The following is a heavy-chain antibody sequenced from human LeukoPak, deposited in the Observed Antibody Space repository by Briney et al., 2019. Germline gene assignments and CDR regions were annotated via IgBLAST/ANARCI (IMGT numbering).Heavy chain of an antibody. CDR2: IIPIFGTA. Sequence: SVKVSCKASGGTFSSYAISWVRQAPGQGLEWMGGIIPIFGTANYAQKFQGRVTITADESTSTAYMELSSLRSEDTAVYYCARLMGIAARLRYFDYWGQGTLVTVSS. J-gene: IGHJ4*02. CDR3: ARLMGIAARLRYFDY. CDR1: GGTFSSYA. V-gene: IGHV1-69*01. D-gene: IGHD6-6*01.